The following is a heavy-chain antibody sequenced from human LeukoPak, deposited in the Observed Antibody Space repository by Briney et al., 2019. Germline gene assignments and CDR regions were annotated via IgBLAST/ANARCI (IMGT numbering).Heavy chain of an antibody. V-gene: IGHV4-4*07. D-gene: IGHD6-19*01. CDR1: GGSISSYY. CDR3: ARSIAVAGPPPYYFDY. J-gene: IGHJ4*02. CDR2: IYTSGST. Sequence: SETLSLTCTVSGGSISSYYWSWIRQPAGKGLEWIGRIYTSGSTNYNPSLKSRVTMSVDTSKNQFSLKLSSVTAADTAVYYCARSIAVAGPPPYYFDYWGQGTLVTVSS.